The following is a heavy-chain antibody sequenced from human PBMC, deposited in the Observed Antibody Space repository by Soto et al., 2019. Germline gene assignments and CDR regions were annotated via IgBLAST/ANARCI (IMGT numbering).Heavy chain of an antibody. V-gene: IGHV3-23*01. CDR1: GFTFNVYA. Sequence: PGGSLRLSCAASGFTFNVYAMTWVRQAPGKGLEWVSTTGATGRTTYYSDAVKGRFTVSRDNSKNTLDLQMSNLRAEDTAVYYCATVHNTSRSFDYWGPGTLVTVSS. J-gene: IGHJ4*02. D-gene: IGHD1-20*01. CDR2: TGATGRTT. CDR3: ATVHNTSRSFDY.